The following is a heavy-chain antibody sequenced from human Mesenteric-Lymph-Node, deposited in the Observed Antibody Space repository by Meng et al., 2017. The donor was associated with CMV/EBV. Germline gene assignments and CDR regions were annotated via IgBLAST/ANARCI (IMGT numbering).Heavy chain of an antibody. CDR1: FSLKNSGVD. J-gene: IGHJ4*02. D-gene: IGHD3-10*01. V-gene: IGHV2-5*02. Sequence: FSLKNSGVDVGWIRQPSGKALECLALIYWDDDKRYSPSLKSRVTITKDTSQNQVVLIMTNMDPVDTGTYYCARTYYYGSGNSNFDYWGQGTLVTVSS. CDR3: ARTYYYGSGNSNFDY. CDR2: IYWDDDK.